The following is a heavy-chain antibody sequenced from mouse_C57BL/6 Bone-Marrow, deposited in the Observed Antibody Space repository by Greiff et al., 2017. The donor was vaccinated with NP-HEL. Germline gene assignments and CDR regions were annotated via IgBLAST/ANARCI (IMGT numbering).Heavy chain of an antibody. Sequence: QVQLQQSGAELVRPGTSVKMSCKASGYTFTNYWIGWAKQRPGHGLEWIGDIYPGGGYTNYNEKFKGKATLTADKSSSTAYMQFSSLTSEDSAIYYCARRCDYDYYAMDYWGQGTSVTVSS. D-gene: IGHD2-4*01. CDR1: GYTFTNYW. V-gene: IGHV1-63*01. CDR3: ARRCDYDYYAMDY. J-gene: IGHJ4*01. CDR2: IYPGGGYT.